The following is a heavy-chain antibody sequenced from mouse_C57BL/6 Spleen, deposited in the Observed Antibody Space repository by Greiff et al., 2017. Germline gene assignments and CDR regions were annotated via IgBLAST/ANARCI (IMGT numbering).Heavy chain of an antibody. Sequence: VQLQQPGAELVKPGASVKLSCKASGYTFTSYWMQWVKQRPGQGLEWIGEIDPSDSYTNYNQKFKGKATLTVDTSSSTAYMQLSSLTSEDSAVYYCARRPKSGYYAMDYWGQGTSVTVSS. V-gene: IGHV1-50*01. CDR1: GYTFTSYW. J-gene: IGHJ4*01. CDR2: IDPSDSYT. CDR3: ARRPKSGYYAMDY.